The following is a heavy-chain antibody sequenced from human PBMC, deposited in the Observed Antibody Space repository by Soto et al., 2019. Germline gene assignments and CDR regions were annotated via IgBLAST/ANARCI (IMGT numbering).Heavy chain of an antibody. CDR2: ISKDGSTK. CDR1: GITFTSYC. Sequence: PLRLSSAASGITFTSYCIHWGRQAPGKGLEWVAVISKDGSTKYDADSVKGRFTISRDNSKNTLYLQMNSLRAEDTAVYYCAKETHSSGYGSYFDYWGQGTLVTVSS. CDR3: AKETHSSGYGSYFDY. V-gene: IGHV3-30*18. D-gene: IGHD3-22*01. J-gene: IGHJ4*02.